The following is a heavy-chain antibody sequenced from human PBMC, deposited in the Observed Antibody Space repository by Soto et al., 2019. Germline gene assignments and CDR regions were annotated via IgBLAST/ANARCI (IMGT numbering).Heavy chain of an antibody. CDR3: ARDQGSHPGD. V-gene: IGHV4-4*02. CDR2: IHHSGST. J-gene: IGHJ4*02. Sequence: QVQLQESGPGLVRPSGTVSLTCAVSGLSISSDNWWSLVRQPPGKVLEWIGEIHHSGSTNYNPSLKSRVTMSVVPSKDLFSLTLNSVTAADTAFYYCARDQGSHPGDWGQGTLVSVSS. CDR1: GLSISSDNW. D-gene: IGHD6-13*01.